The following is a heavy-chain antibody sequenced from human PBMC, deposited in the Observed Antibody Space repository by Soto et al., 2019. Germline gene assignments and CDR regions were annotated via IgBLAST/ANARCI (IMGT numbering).Heavy chain of an antibody. CDR2: LYDVDGS. Sequence: DVQLVESGGGLIQPGESLRLSCAAFGLTVSGKKYVAWVRQAPGKGLEWVSALYDVDGSFYADSVKGRFTTSSDSSKTTVYLQMNGLRPDDTAVYYCASWHEREHAYDVLGQGKTVTVSS. CDR3: ASWHEREHAYDV. CDR1: GLTVSGKKY. D-gene: IGHD1-1*01. V-gene: IGHV3-53*01. J-gene: IGHJ3*01.